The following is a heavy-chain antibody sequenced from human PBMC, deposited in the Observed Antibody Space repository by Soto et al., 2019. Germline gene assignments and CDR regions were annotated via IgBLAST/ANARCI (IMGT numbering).Heavy chain of an antibody. CDR3: AKVAPYNWNDGGDY. J-gene: IGHJ4*02. CDR1: GGTISSSSYS. D-gene: IGHD1-1*01. V-gene: IGHV4-39*01. CDR2: VYYSGST. Sequence: SETLSLTCTVSGGTISSSSYSWGWIRQPPGKGLEWIGTVYYSGSTDCNPSLKSRVTISVDTSKNQFSLKLESVTAADTAVYYCAKVAPYNWNDGGDYWGQGTLVTVSS.